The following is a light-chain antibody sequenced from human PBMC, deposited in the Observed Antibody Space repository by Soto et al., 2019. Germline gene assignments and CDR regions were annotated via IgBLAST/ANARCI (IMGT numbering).Light chain of an antibody. V-gene: IGKV4-1*01. CDR3: QQYYGTPLT. CDR1: QSVLYSSNNKNY. J-gene: IGKJ2*01. Sequence: DIVMTQSPDSLAVSLGERATINCKSSQSVLYSSNNKNYLAWYQQKPGQPPKLLIYWASTRESGVPDRFSGSGSGTDFTLTISSLQAEDVAVYYCQQYYGTPLTLGQGTKLEIK. CDR2: WAS.